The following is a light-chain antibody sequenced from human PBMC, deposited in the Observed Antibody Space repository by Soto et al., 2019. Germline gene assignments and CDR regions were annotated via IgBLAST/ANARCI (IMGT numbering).Light chain of an antibody. Sequence: QSVLTQPASVSGSPGQSITISCTGTSSDVGGYNYVSWYQQHPGKAPKLMIYEVSHRPSGVSNRFSGSKSGNTASLTISGLQAEDEADYYCSSYTGSTLFGGGTKLTVL. J-gene: IGLJ2*01. V-gene: IGLV2-14*01. CDR1: SSDVGGYNY. CDR3: SSYTGSTL. CDR2: EVS.